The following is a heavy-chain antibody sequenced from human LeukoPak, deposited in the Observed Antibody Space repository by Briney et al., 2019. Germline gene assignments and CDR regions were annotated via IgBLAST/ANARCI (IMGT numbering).Heavy chain of an antibody. V-gene: IGHV3-7*01. CDR3: ASANSYAFDI. CDR1: GFTFSSYG. CDR2: IREDESEI. D-gene: IGHD5-18*01. Sequence: GGSLRLSCAASGFTFSSYGMDWVRQAPGKGLEWLANIREDESEINYVDSVKGRFTISRDNARNSLYLQMTSLRPEDTAVYYCASANSYAFDIWGQGTMVTVSS. J-gene: IGHJ3*02.